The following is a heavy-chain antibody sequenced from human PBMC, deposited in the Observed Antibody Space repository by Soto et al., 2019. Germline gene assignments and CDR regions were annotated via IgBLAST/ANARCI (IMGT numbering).Heavy chain of an antibody. V-gene: IGHV3-11*01. CDR3: ARTEFSGWYHYYLDY. J-gene: IGHJ4*02. Sequence: GGSLRLSCAASGFTFSDYYMSCIRQAPGKGLEWVSYISSSGSTIYYADSVNGRFTISMDNAKNSLYLQMNSLRAEDTAVYYCARTEFSGWYHYYLDYWGQGTLVTVSS. D-gene: IGHD6-19*01. CDR2: ISSSGSTI. CDR1: GFTFSDYY.